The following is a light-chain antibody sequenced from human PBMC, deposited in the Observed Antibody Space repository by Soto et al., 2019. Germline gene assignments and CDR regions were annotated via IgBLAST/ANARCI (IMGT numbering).Light chain of an antibody. V-gene: IGKV3-11*01. J-gene: IGKJ3*01. CDR2: DAS. Sequence: EIVLTQSPGILCLCPGERAILYYRVCLSSSNSLAWYQQKPGQAPSLLIFDASKRATGIPARFSGSGSGTDFTLTITSLEPEDFAVYYCQQRAIWRGVTFGPGTKVDI. CDR3: QQRAIWRGVT. CDR1: LSSSNS.